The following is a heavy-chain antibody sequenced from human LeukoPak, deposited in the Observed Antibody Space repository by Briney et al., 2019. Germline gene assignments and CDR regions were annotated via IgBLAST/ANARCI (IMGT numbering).Heavy chain of an antibody. D-gene: IGHD2-21*02. CDR3: ARVNCGGDCYSTRGDWFDP. CDR2: IYYSGST. J-gene: IGHJ5*02. Sequence: SETLSLTCTVSGGSVSSGCYYWTWIRQPPRKGLEWIGYIYYSGSTNYSPSLKSRVTISVDTSKNQFSLKLSSVTAADTAVYYCARVNCGGDCYSTRGDWFDPWGQGTLLTVSS. CDR1: GGSVSSGCYY. V-gene: IGHV4-61*01.